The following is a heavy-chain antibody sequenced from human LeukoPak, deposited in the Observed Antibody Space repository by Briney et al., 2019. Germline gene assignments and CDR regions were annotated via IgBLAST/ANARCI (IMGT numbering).Heavy chain of an antibody. CDR2: ISGSGGST. D-gene: IGHD2-2*01. Sequence: GGSLRLSCAASGFTFSDYAMSWVRQAPGKGLEWVSAISGSGGSTYYADSVKGRFTISRDNSKNTLYLQMNSLRAEDTAVYYCATVFSSSNEFFDYWGQGALVTVSS. CDR1: GFTFSDYA. CDR3: ATVFSSSNEFFDY. J-gene: IGHJ4*02. V-gene: IGHV3-23*01.